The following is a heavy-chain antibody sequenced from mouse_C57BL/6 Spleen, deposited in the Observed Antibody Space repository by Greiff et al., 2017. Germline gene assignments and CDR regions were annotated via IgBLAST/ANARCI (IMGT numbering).Heavy chain of an antibody. Sequence: VQLQQSGPELVKPGASVKISCKASGYAFSSSWMNWVKQRPGKGLEWIGRIYPGDGDTNYNGKFKGKATLTADKSSSTAYMQLSSLTSEDSAVYFCAREGITRGFDYWGQGTTLTVSS. J-gene: IGHJ2*01. V-gene: IGHV1-82*01. D-gene: IGHD1-1*01. CDR3: AREGITRGFDY. CDR2: IYPGDGDT. CDR1: GYAFSSSW.